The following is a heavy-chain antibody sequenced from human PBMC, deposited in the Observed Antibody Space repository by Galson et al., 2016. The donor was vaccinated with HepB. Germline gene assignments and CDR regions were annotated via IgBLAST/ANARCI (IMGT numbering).Heavy chain of an antibody. CDR2: ISGSRSSI. CDR3: ARDGGYYGMDV. J-gene: IGHJ6*02. Sequence: SLRLSCATSGFTFSSYNMNWVRQAPGKGLEWVSYISGSRSSIYCADSVKGRITISRDSSKNTLYLQMNSLRAEDTAVYYCARDGGYYGMDVWGQGTTVTVSS. V-gene: IGHV3-48*01. CDR1: GFTFSSYN.